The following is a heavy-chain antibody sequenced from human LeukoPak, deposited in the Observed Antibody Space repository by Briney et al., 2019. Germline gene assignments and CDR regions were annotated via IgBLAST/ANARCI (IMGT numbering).Heavy chain of an antibody. CDR2: ISSSSSTI. V-gene: IGHV3-48*04. Sequence: GGSLRLSCAASGFTFSSYSMNWVRQAPGKGLEWVSYISSSSSTIYYADSVKGRFTISRDNAKNSLYLQMNSLRAEDTAVYYCARNSDDYGDWSDYWGQGTLVTVSS. CDR1: GFTFSSYS. CDR3: ARNSDDYGDWSDY. J-gene: IGHJ4*02. D-gene: IGHD4-17*01.